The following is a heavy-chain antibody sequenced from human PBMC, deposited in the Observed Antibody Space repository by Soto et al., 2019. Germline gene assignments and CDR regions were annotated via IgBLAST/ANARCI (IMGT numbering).Heavy chain of an antibody. CDR1: GFTFSSYG. D-gene: IGHD3-9*01. CDR2: ISYDGSNK. CDR3: AKQNYDILTGYRSYYYYYYGMDV. V-gene: IGHV3-30*18. Sequence: QVQLVESGGVVVQPGRSLRLACAASGFTFSSYGLRWVRQDPGKGLEWVAVISYDGSNKYYADSVKGRFTISRDNSKNTLDLQRNSLRAEDTAVYYCAKQNYDILTGYRSYYYYYYGMDVWGQGTTVTVSS. J-gene: IGHJ6*02.